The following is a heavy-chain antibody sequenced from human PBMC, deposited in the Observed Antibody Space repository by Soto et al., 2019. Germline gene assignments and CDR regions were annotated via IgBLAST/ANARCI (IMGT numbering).Heavy chain of an antibody. V-gene: IGHV3-23*01. Sequence: GGSLRLSCADSGFPFSNHAMSWVRQAPGKGLEWVSAISGSGGSTYYADSVKGRLTISRDNYKNRLYLQMNSLRAEDTAVYYCAKDPPGQWLVKYFQHWGQGTLVTVSS. CDR1: GFPFSNHA. J-gene: IGHJ1*01. D-gene: IGHD6-19*01. CDR2: ISGSGGST. CDR3: AKDPPGQWLVKYFQH.